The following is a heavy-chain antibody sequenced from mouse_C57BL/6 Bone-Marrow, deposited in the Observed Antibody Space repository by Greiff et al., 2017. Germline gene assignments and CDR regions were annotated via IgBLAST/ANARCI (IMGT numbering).Heavy chain of an antibody. Sequence: EVKLMESGPGLVKPSQSLSLTCSVTGYSITSGYYWNWIRQFPGNKLEWMGYISYDGSNNYNPSLKNRISITRDTSKNQFFLKLNSVTTEDTATYYCARDRDGSSSLYAMDYWGQGTSVTVSS. D-gene: IGHD1-1*01. CDR2: ISYDGSN. J-gene: IGHJ4*01. CDR3: ARDRDGSSSLYAMDY. CDR1: GYSITSGYY. V-gene: IGHV3-6*01.